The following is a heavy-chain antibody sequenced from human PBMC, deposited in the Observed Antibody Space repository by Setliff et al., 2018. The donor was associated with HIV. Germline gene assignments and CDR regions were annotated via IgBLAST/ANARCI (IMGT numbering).Heavy chain of an antibody. CDR1: GGSTSNSNYF. CDR2: IYSSGST. Sequence: PSETLSLTCTVSGGSTSNSNYFWGWIRQPPGKGLEWIGRIYSSGSTYYQPSLQGRVSMSIDSSKNHFSLSLRYVTAADTAVYYCARSFSGRYFWSGYYTGPGPKGENAFDIWGQGTMVTVSS. D-gene: IGHD3-3*01. J-gene: IGHJ3*02. V-gene: IGHV4-39*02. CDR3: ARSFSGRYFWSGYYTGPGPKGENAFDI.